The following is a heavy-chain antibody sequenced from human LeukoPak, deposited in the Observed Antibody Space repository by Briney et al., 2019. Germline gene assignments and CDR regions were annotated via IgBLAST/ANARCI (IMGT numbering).Heavy chain of an antibody. Sequence: GGSLRHSRAASGFTLNSYAMSWGRQAPGKGLGWVSAIRGSGGSTYYADPVKGRFPISRDNSKNTLYLQMHSLRAQDTAVYYCAKDRRGPFDYWGQGTLVTVSS. D-gene: IGHD3-10*01. CDR2: IRGSGGST. V-gene: IGHV3-23*01. CDR3: AKDRRGPFDY. J-gene: IGHJ4*02. CDR1: GFTLNSYA.